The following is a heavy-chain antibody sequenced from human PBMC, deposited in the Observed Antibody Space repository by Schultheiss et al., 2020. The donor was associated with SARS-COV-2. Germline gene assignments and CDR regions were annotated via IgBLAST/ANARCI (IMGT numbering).Heavy chain of an antibody. CDR3: ARARYYYDSRGYIYYYYYGMDV. D-gene: IGHD3-22*01. J-gene: IGHJ6*02. Sequence: SETLSLTCAVSGYSISSGYYWGWIRQPPGKGLEWIGSIYHSGSTYYNPSLKSRVTISVDTSKNQFSLKLSSVTAADTAVYYCARARYYYDSRGYIYYYYYGMDVWGQGTTVTVSS. CDR2: IYHSGST. CDR1: GYSISSGYY. V-gene: IGHV4-38-2*01.